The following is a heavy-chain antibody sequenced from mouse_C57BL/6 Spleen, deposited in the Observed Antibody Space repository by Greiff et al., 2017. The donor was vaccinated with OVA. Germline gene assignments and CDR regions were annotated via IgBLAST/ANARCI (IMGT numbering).Heavy chain of an antibody. V-gene: IGHV2-2*01. J-gene: IGHJ4*01. CDR2: IWSGGST. Sequence: QVQLQQSGPGLVQPSQSLSITCTVSGFSLTSYGVHWVRQSPGKGLEWLGVIWSGGSTDYNAAFISRLSISKDNSKSQVFFKMNSLQADDTAIYYCARNTDYYGSSWGAMDYWGQGTSVTVSS. CDR1: GFSLTSYG. CDR3: ARNTDYYGSSWGAMDY. D-gene: IGHD1-1*01.